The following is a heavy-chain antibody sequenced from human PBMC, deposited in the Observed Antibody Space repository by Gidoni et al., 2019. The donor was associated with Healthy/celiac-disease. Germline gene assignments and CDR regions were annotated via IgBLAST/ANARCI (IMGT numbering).Heavy chain of an antibody. J-gene: IGHJ4*02. CDR1: GGSISSGGYS. V-gene: IGHV4-30-2*01. CDR3: ARAGDSSGYPTFGYFDY. Sequence: QLQLQESGSGLVKPSQTLSLTCAVPGGSISSGGYSWSWIRQPPGKGLEWIGYIYHSGSTYYNPSLKSRVTISVDRSKNQFSLKLSSVTAADTAVYYCARAGDSSGYPTFGYFDYWGQGTLVTVSS. CDR2: IYHSGST. D-gene: IGHD3-22*01.